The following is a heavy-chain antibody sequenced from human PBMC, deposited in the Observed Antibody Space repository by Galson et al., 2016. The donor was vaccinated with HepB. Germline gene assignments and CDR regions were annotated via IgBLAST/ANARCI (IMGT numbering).Heavy chain of an antibody. CDR2: ISTSSITT. CDR3: ATDRAYYFDY. Sequence: SLRLSCAASGFDFSRYSMNWVRQAPGKGLEWVSYISTSSITTDYADSVKGRFTISRDNAKNSMYLQMNSLRAEATAFYYWATDRAYYFDYWGQGTLVTVSS. CDR1: GFDFSRYS. V-gene: IGHV3-48*01. J-gene: IGHJ4*02.